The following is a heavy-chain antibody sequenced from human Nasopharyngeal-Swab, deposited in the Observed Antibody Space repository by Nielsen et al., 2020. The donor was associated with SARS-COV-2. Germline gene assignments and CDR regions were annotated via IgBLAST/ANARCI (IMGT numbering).Heavy chain of an antibody. D-gene: IGHD5-18*01. V-gene: IGHV3-53*01. CDR1: GFTVSSNY. CDR3: ARMGGYSYGWRAYYYYGMDV. J-gene: IGHJ6*02. CDR2: IYSGGST. Sequence: GGSLRLSCAASGFTVSSNYMSWVRQAPGKGLEWVSVIYSGGSTYYADSVKGRFTISRDNSKNTLYLQMNSLRAEDTAVYYCARMGGYSYGWRAYYYYGMDVWGQGTTVTASS.